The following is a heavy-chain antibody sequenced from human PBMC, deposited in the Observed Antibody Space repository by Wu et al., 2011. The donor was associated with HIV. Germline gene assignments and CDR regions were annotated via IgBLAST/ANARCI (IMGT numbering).Heavy chain of an antibody. V-gene: IGHV1-69*14. D-gene: IGHD6-19*01. CDR3: ARDPTIAVAGTKSF. CDR1: GGTFSRYA. CDR2: IIPIFGTA. Sequence: QVQLVQSGAEVKKPGSSVKVSCKASGGTFSRYAINWVRQAPGQGLEWMGGIIPIFGTAKYVQKFQGRVTITADKSTSTAYMELSSLTSEDTAVYYCARDPTIAVAGTKSFWGQGTLVSVSS. J-gene: IGHJ4*02.